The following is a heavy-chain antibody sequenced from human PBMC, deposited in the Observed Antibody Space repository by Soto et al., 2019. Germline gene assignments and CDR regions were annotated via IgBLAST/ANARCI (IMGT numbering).Heavy chain of an antibody. J-gene: IGHJ3*01. CDR2: TRNKANSYKT. Sequence: EVQLVESGGGLVQPGGSLRLSCAVSGFTLSDYYMEWVRQAPGKGLEWVGRTRNKANSYKTEYAASVKGRFTISRDDSRNSLHLQMNSLKTEDTAVYYCARLQSWNMAFDVWGQGTMVTVSS. D-gene: IGHD1-1*01. CDR1: GFTLSDYY. V-gene: IGHV3-72*01. CDR3: ARLQSWNMAFDV.